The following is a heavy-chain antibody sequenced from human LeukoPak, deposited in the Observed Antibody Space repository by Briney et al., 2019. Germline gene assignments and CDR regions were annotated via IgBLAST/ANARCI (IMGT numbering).Heavy chain of an antibody. Sequence: ASVKVSCKASGYTFTSYDINWVRQATGQGVEWMGWMNPNSGNTGYAQRFQGRVTMTRNTSISTAYMELSSLRSEDTAVYYCASVKNGGDAFDIWGQGTMVTVSS. V-gene: IGHV1-8*01. CDR2: MNPNSGNT. CDR1: GYTFTSYD. D-gene: IGHD3-10*01. CDR3: ASVKNGGDAFDI. J-gene: IGHJ3*02.